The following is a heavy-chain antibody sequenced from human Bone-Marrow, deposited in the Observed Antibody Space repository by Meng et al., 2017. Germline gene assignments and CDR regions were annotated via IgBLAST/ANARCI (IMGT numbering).Heavy chain of an antibody. V-gene: IGHV1-46*01. CDR2: INPSGGST. CDR1: GYTFTSYY. D-gene: IGHD3-22*01. CDR3: ARETYHYVSSGYPDAFDI. J-gene: IGHJ3*02. Sequence: ASVKVPCKASGYTFTSYYLHWVRQAPGQGLEWMGMINPSGGSTSYAQKFQGRVTMTRDTSTGTVYMELSSLRFEETAVYYCARETYHYVSSGYPDAFDIWGQGTMVTVSS.